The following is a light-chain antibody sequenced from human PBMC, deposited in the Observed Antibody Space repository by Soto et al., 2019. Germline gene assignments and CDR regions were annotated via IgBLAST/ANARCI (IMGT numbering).Light chain of an antibody. CDR2: QDS. V-gene: IGLV3-1*01. J-gene: IGLJ1*01. Sequence: SYELTQPPSVSVSPGQTASITCSGDKLGDKYACWYQQKPGQSPVLVIYQDSKRPSGIPERFSGSNSGNTATLTISGTQAMDEADYYCQAWDQGCVFGTGTKLTVL. CDR3: QAWDQGCV. CDR1: KLGDKY.